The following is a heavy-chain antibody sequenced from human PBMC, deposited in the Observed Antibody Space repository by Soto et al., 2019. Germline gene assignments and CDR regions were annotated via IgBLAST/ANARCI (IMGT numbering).Heavy chain of an antibody. V-gene: IGHV1-2*02. CDR3: ARGSETTVTTFSYYYYGMDV. J-gene: IGHJ6*02. CDR1: GYTFTGYY. D-gene: IGHD4-4*01. CDR2: INPNSGGT. Sequence: QVQLVQSGAEVKKPGASVKVSCKASGYTFTGYYMHWVRQAPGQGLEWMGWINPNSGGTNYAQKFQGRVTMTRDTSISTAYMELSRLRSDDTAVYYCARGSETTVTTFSYYYYGMDVWGQGTTVTVSS.